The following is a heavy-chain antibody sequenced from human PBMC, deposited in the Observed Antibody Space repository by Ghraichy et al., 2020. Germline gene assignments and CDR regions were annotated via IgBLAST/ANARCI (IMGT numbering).Heavy chain of an antibody. CDR3: AKKGLDRYCSSTSCSGVDY. CDR1: GFTFSSYA. J-gene: IGHJ4*02. D-gene: IGHD2-2*01. V-gene: IGHV3-23*01. CDR2: ISGSGGST. Sequence: GGSLRLSCAASGFTFSSYAMSWVRQAPGKGLEWVSAISGSGGSTYYADSVKGRFTISRDNSKNTLYLQMNSLRAEDTAVYYCAKKGLDRYCSSTSCSGVDYWGQGTLVTVSS.